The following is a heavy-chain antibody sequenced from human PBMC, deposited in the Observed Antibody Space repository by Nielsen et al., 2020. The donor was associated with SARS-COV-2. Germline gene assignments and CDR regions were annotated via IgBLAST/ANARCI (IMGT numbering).Heavy chain of an antibody. J-gene: IGHJ6*02. CDR1: GYTFTSYY. Sequence: ASVKVSCKASGYTFTSYYMHWVRQAPGQGLEWMGIINPSGGSTSYAQKFQGRVTMTRDTSISTAYMELSRLRSDDTAVYYCAREWRGMDVWGQGTTVTVSS. CDR3: AREWRGMDV. CDR2: INPSGGST. V-gene: IGHV1-46*01. D-gene: IGHD5-24*01.